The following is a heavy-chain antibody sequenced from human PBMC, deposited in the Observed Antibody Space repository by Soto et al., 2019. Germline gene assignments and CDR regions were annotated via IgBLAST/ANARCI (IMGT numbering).Heavy chain of an antibody. CDR2: IYYSGST. D-gene: IGHD2-2*01. CDR1: GGSISSGGYY. CDR3: ARDMPKYYGMDV. V-gene: IGHV4-31*03. J-gene: IGHJ6*02. Sequence: SETLSLTCTVSGGSISSGGYYWSWIRQHPGKGLEWIGYIYYSGSTYYNPSLKSRVTISVDTSKNQFSLKLSSVTAADTAVYYCARDMPKYYGMDVWGQGXTVTVYS.